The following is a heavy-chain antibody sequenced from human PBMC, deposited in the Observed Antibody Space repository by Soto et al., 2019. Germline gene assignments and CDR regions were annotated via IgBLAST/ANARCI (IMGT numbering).Heavy chain of an antibody. Sequence: EVQLLESGGGLVQPGGSLRLSCAASGFSFTSYPMSWVRQAPGKGLEWVSATHKTGNPTYYAESVVGRFTISRDNSKNALNLQMPSLRADDPALYNCAGSLPDTRVYHPRTFDYGAQGPLVTLS. CDR3: AGSLPDTRVYHPRTFDY. D-gene: IGHD2-2*01. CDR1: GFSFTSYP. J-gene: IGHJ4*02. V-gene: IGHV3-23*05. CDR2: THKTGNPT.